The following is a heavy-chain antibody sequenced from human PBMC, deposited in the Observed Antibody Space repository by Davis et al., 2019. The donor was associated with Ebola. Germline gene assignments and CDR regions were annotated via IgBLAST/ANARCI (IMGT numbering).Heavy chain of an antibody. D-gene: IGHD1-20*01. V-gene: IGHV5-51*01. J-gene: IGHJ3*02. Sequence: GESLKISCKGSGYSFTNYWTGWVRQMPGKGLEWMGIIYPGDSDTRYSPSFQGQVTISADKSISTAYLQWSSLKASDTAIYYCASLRRTITGMDDAFDIWGQGTMVTVSS. CDR3: ASLRRTITGMDDAFDI. CDR2: IYPGDSDT. CDR1: GYSFTNYW.